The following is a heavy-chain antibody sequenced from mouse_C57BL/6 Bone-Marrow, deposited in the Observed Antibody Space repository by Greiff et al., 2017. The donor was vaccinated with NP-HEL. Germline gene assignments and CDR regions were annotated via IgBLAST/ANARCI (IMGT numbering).Heavy chain of an antibody. CDR2: ISYDGSN. CDR3: ARETYYSNSYAMDY. Sequence: VQLQQSGPGLVKPSQSLSLTCSVTGYSITSGYYWNWIRQFPGNKLEWMGYISYDGSNNYNPSLKNRISITRDTSKNQFFLKLNSVTTEDTATYYCARETYYSNSYAMDYWGQGTSVTVSS. D-gene: IGHD2-5*01. CDR1: GYSITSGYY. J-gene: IGHJ4*01. V-gene: IGHV3-6*01.